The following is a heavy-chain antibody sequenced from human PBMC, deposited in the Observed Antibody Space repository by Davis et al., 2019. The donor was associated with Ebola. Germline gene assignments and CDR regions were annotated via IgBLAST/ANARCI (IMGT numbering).Heavy chain of an antibody. Sequence: GESLKISCVGSGFTFRNYHMNWVRQAPGKGLEWVSYISDSSGIIYYADSAKGRFTISRDNAKNSLYLQMNSLRAEDTAVYYCARDRELGGFCSGGTCFTLESYYYHYGMDVWGKGTTVTVSS. CDR3: ARDRELGGFCSGGTCFTLESYYYHYGMDV. D-gene: IGHD2-15*01. CDR1: GFTFRNYH. V-gene: IGHV3-48*04. CDR2: ISDSSGII. J-gene: IGHJ6*04.